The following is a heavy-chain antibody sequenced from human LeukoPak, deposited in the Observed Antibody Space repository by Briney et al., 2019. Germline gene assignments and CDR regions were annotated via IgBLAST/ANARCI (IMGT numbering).Heavy chain of an antibody. D-gene: IGHD6-19*01. CDR1: GFTVSSNY. CDR3: ARAPYSSGWTPYFDY. CDR2: IYSGGST. J-gene: IGHJ4*02. Sequence: PGGSLRLSCAASGFTVSSNYMSWVRQAPGKGLEWVSVIYSGGSTYYADSVKGRFTISRDNSKNMLYLQMNSLRAEDTAVYYCARAPYSSGWTPYFDYWGQGTLVTVSS. V-gene: IGHV3-66*02.